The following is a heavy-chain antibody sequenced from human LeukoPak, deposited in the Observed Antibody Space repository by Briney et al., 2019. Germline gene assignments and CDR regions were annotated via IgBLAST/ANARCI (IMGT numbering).Heavy chain of an antibody. CDR3: AKDGSHRAATYYYYGMDV. J-gene: IGHJ6*02. V-gene: IGHV3-23*01. CDR2: ISGSGGST. Sequence: PGGSLRLSCAASGFTFSSYAMSWVRQAPGKGLEWVSAISGSGGSTYYADSVKGRFTISRDNSKNTLYLQMNSLRAEDTAVYYCAKDGSHRAATYYYYGMDVWGQGTTVTVSS. D-gene: IGHD2-15*01. CDR1: GFTFSSYA.